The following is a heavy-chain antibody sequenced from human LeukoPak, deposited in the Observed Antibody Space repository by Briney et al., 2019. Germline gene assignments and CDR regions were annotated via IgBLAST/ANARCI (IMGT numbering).Heavy chain of an antibody. J-gene: IGHJ6*03. V-gene: IGHV4-59*01. CDR2: IYYSGST. D-gene: IGHD2-2*02. Sequence: PSETLSLTCTVSGGSISSYYWSWIRQPPGKGLEWIGYIYYSGSTNYNPSLKSRVTISVDTSKNQFSLKLSSVTAADTAVYYCARGPRSIVVVPAAIRPDYYYYYMDVWGKGTTVTVSS. CDR3: ARGPRSIVVVPAAIRPDYYYYYMDV. CDR1: GGSISSYY.